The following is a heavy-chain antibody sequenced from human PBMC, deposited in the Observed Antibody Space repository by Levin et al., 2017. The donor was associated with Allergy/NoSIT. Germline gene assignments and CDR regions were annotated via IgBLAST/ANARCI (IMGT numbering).Heavy chain of an antibody. Sequence: GESLKISCQGSGYSFTSYWIGWVRQMPGKGLEWMGIIYPGDSDTRYSPSFQGQVTLSADKSISTAYLQWSSLKAPDTAIYYCARRGTRDYYYYMDVWGKGATVTVSS. J-gene: IGHJ6*03. CDR1: GYSFTSYW. CDR2: IYPGDSDT. CDR3: ARRGTRDYYYYMDV. V-gene: IGHV5-51*01. D-gene: IGHD1-1*01.